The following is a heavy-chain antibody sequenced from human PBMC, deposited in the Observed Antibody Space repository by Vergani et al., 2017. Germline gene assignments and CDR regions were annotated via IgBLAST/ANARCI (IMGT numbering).Heavy chain of an antibody. CDR3: AKANLRNSGYDYLYYYHAMDV. CDR2: ISGSGGST. D-gene: IGHD5-12*01. J-gene: IGHJ6*02. V-gene: IGHV3-23*01. CDR1: GFTFNHYA. Sequence: EVQLLESGGDLVQPGGSLRLSCAASGFTFNHYAMNWFRQAPGQGLEWVSGISGSGGSTYYAGSVKGRFTISRDSSKNTLYLQMNSLSAGDTAVYYCAKANLRNSGYDYLYYYHAMDVWGQGTTVTVSS.